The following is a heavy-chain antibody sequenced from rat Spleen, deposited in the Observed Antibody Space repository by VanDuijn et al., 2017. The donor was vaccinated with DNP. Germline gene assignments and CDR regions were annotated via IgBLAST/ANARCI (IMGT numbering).Heavy chain of an antibody. CDR1: GFSLTSYG. J-gene: IGHJ1*01. CDR3: VRWVTISAISYWNFDF. CDR2: IYSGGST. Sequence: QVQLKESGPGLVQPSQTLSLTCTVSGFSLTSYGVSWVRQAPGRGLEWIGAIYSGGSTTYNSALKSRLSISRDTSKSQVLLKMNSLQPEDTAMYFCVRWVTISAISYWNFDFWGPGTMVTVSS. V-gene: IGHV2-16*01. D-gene: IGHD1-2*01.